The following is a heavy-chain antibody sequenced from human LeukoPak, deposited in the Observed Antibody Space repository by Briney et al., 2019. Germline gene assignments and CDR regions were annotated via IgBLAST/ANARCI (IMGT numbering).Heavy chain of an antibody. CDR1: GYTFTSYG. V-gene: IGHV1-18*01. Sequence: GASVKVSCKASGYTFTSYGISWVRQAPGQGLEWMGWISAYNGNTNYAQKLQGRVTMTTDTSTSTAYMELRSLRSDDTALYYCAKGDCGGDCYVVDYWGQGTRVTVSS. J-gene: IGHJ4*02. CDR2: ISAYNGNT. D-gene: IGHD2-21*02. CDR3: AKGDCGGDCYVVDY.